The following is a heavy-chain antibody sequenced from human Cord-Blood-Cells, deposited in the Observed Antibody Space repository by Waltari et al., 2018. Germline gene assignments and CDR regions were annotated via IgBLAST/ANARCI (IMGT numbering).Heavy chain of an antibody. Sequence: QVQLVQSGAEVKKPGASVQVSCKASGYTFTGYYMHWVRQAPGQGLEWMGWINPNSGGTNYAQKFQGRVTMTRDTSISTAYMELSRLRSDDTAVYYCATPRGPYYYGSGSYAFDYWGQGTLVTVSS. CDR2: INPNSGGT. D-gene: IGHD3-10*01. J-gene: IGHJ4*02. CDR3: ATPRGPYYYGSGSYAFDY. CDR1: GYTFTGYY. V-gene: IGHV1-2*02.